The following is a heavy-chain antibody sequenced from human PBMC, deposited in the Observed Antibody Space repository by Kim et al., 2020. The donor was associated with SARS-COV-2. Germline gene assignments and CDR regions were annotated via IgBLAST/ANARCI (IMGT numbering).Heavy chain of an antibody. CDR2: INTNTGNP. D-gene: IGHD3-10*01. J-gene: IGHJ6*02. CDR1: GYTFTSYA. Sequence: ASVKVSCKASGYTFTSYAMNWVRQAPGQGLEWMGWINTNTGNPTYAQGFTGRFVFSLDTSVSTAYLQISSLKAEDTAVYYCARGSGSYWVHIPYGMDVWGQGTTVTVSS. CDR3: ARGSGSYWVHIPYGMDV. V-gene: IGHV7-4-1*02.